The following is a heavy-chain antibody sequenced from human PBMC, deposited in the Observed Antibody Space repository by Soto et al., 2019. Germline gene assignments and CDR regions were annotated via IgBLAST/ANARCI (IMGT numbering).Heavy chain of an antibody. J-gene: IGHJ3*01. D-gene: IGHD1-7*01. Sequence: GESLKISCATSGFTFSNYAMSWVRQAPGKGLEWVSHITAAGTTYYADSVKGRFTISRDSSSNTVFLQMNSLRAEDTALYYCAKCFQMYWNYDAFHVWGRGTMVTVSS. CDR1: GFTFSNYA. CDR2: ITAAGTT. V-gene: IGHV3-23*01. CDR3: AKCFQMYWNYDAFHV.